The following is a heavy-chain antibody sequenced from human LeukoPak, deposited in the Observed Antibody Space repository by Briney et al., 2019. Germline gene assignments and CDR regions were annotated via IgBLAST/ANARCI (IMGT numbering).Heavy chain of an antibody. CDR2: ISYDGYNK. D-gene: IGHD3-3*01. CDR3: ARDPAGMTVSGVAEYNYGMDV. J-gene: IGHJ6*02. CDR1: GFTFSSYA. V-gene: IGHV3-30-3*01. Sequence: GGSLRLSCAASGFTFSSYAMHWVRQAPGEGLEWVAYISYDGYNKYYADSVKGRFTISRDNSGNTLYLQMNSLGGEDTAVYYCARDPAGMTVSGVAEYNYGMDVWGQGTTVTVSS.